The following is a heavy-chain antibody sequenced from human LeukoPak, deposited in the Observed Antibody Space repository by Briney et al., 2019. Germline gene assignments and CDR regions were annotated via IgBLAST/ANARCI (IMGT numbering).Heavy chain of an antibody. CDR1: GFTFSSYW. V-gene: IGHV3-7*01. D-gene: IGHD6-13*01. CDR3: ARDIEAAGLFLDY. Sequence: GGSLRLSCAASGFTFSSYWMSWVRQAPGKGLGWVANMKYDGSEKYYVDSVKGRFTISRDNAKNSLYLQMNSLRAEDTAVYYCARDIEAAGLFLDYWGQGTLVTVSS. J-gene: IGHJ4*02. CDR2: MKYDGSEK.